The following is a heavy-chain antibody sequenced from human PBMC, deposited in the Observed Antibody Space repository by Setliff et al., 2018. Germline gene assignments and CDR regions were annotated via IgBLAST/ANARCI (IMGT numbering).Heavy chain of an antibody. CDR3: ARVDFTMIQGVLGL. V-gene: IGHV4-4*07. D-gene: IGHD3-10*01. J-gene: IGHJ1*01. CDR1: GVSINSGHY. CDR2: LHTSGSI. Sequence: PSETLSLTCGVSGVSINSGHYWGWIRQPAGKGLEWIGRLHTSGSIDYNPSLKSRVTISVDTSKNQFSLKLTSVTAADTAVYYCARVDFTMIQGVLGLWGQGTLVTVSS.